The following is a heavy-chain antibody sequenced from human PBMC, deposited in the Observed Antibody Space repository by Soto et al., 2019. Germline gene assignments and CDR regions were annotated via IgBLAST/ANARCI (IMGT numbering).Heavy chain of an antibody. CDR2: IYNTVST. CDR3: ARRMSTSFSFDY. CDR1: GGSVSSGDYY. Sequence: QVQLQESGPGLVKPSETLSLTCTVSGGSVSSGDYYWTWIRQPPGKGLEWIGYIYNTVSTSYNPSLTSRVTISAHTSRNQFSLMLSSVTAADTAVYYCARRMSTSFSFDYWGQGTLVTVSS. V-gene: IGHV4-61*08. J-gene: IGHJ4*02. D-gene: IGHD6-6*01.